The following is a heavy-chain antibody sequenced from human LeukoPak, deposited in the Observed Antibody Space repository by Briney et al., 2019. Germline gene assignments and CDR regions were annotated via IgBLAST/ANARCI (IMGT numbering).Heavy chain of an antibody. CDR3: ARAMPYFYGSIAVPGTIDY. Sequence: PSETLSLTCAVYGETFIHNFWTWLRQPPGKGLEWIGQINHSGSTYYNPSLKSRVTILVDTSKNQFSLKLTSVTAADTAVYYCARAMPYFYGSIAVPGTIDYWGQGILVTVSS. D-gene: IGHD6-19*01. J-gene: IGHJ4*02. V-gene: IGHV4-34*01. CDR2: INHSGST. CDR1: GETFIHNF.